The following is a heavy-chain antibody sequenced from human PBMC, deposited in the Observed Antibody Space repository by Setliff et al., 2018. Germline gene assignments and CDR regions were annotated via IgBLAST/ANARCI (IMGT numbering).Heavy chain of an antibody. CDR2: ISTYSGAI. CDR3: ARDTCSLTSCQDDYFDY. D-gene: IGHD2-2*01. Sequence: ASVKVSCKASGYTFVNYGVSWVRQAPRQGVEWMGWISTYSGAIKNVPKFRDRVTTTTDASTNTAYMELRSLTSDDTAVYCCARDTCSLTSCQDDYFDYWGQGTLVTVSS. J-gene: IGHJ4*02. CDR1: GYTFVNYG. V-gene: IGHV1-18*01.